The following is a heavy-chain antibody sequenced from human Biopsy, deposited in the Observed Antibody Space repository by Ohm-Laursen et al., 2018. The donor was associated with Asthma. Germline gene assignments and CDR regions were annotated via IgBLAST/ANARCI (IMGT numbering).Heavy chain of an antibody. CDR1: GGAIDSGAYY. D-gene: IGHD3-22*01. V-gene: IGHV4-31*03. CDR3: ARAQDYYDSRGYYRSFDY. CDR2: IYYSGST. J-gene: IGHJ4*02. Sequence: TLSLTCTVSGGAIDSGAYYWTWIRQHPGKGLEWIGFIYYSGSTYYNPSLKSRVSISIDTSKNQFSLKLSSVTAADTAVYYCARAQDYYDSRGYYRSFDYWGQGTLVTVSS.